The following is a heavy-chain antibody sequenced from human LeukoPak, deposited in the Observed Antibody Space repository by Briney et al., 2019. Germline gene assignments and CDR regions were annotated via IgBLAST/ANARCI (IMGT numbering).Heavy chain of an antibody. CDR1: GYSFTSYA. CDR3: ARSLFYYYDSSGYSHFDY. D-gene: IGHD3-22*01. Sequence: ASVKVSCKASGYSFTSYAMHWVRQAPGQGLEWMGWINTNTGNPTYAQGFTGRFVFSLDTSVSTAYLQISSLKAEDTAVYYCARSLFYYYDSSGYSHFDYWAREPWSPSPQ. CDR2: INTNTGNP. V-gene: IGHV7-4-1*02. J-gene: IGHJ4*02.